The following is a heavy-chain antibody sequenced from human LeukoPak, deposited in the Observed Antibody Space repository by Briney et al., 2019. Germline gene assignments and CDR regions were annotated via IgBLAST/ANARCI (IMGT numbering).Heavy chain of an antibody. Sequence: SESVSLTCTVSGGTISSYYCRWIRHPPWKGLEWIAYICYSGSTNYNPSLKSRVTISVDTSKNQFSLKLSSVTAADTAVYYCARDNWNYGSSMDVWGQGTTVTVSS. V-gene: IGHV4-59*01. CDR3: ARDNWNYGSSMDV. J-gene: IGHJ6*02. CDR2: ICYSGST. D-gene: IGHD1-7*01. CDR1: GGTISSYY.